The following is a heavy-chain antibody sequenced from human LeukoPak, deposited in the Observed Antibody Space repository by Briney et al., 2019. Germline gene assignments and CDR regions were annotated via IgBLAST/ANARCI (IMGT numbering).Heavy chain of an antibody. Sequence: PSETLSLTCTVSGGSLSSYYWSWIRQPPGKGLEWIGYIYYSGSTNYNPSLKSRVTISVDTSKNQFSLKLSSVTAADTAVYYCARVPVVPAAIYYYYYGMDVWGQGTTVTVSS. CDR2: IYYSGST. CDR3: ARVPVVPAAIYYYYYGMDV. CDR1: GGSLSSYY. D-gene: IGHD2-2*01. J-gene: IGHJ6*02. V-gene: IGHV4-59*01.